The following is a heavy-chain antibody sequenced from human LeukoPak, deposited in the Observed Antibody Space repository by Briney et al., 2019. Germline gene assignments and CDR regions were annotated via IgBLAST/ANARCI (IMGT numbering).Heavy chain of an antibody. D-gene: IGHD1-14*01. V-gene: IGHV1-2*02. CDR1: GYTFXSYG. J-gene: IGHJ5*02. CDR2: INPNSGGT. CDR3: ARSLIGIDVWFDP. Sequence: SVTVSCXAXGYTFXSYGISWVRQAPGQGLEWMGWINPNSGGTNYAQKSQGRVTMTRDTSISTAYMELSRLRSDDTAVYYCARSLIGIDVWFDPWGQGTLVTVSS.